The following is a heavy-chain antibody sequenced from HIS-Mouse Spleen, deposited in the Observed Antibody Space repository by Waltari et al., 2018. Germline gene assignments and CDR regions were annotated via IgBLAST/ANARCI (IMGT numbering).Heavy chain of an antibody. J-gene: IGHJ5*02. CDR2: IKQDGSEK. V-gene: IGHV3-7*01. CDR3: ARERRGPGWFDP. D-gene: IGHD5-12*01. CDR1: GFTFSSYW. Sequence: EVQLVESGGGLVQPGGSLRLSCAASGFTFSSYWMSWVRQAPGEGLEWVANIKQDGSEKYYVESVKGRFTISRDNAKNSLYLQMNSLGAEDTAVYYCARERRGPGWFDPWGQGTLVTVSS.